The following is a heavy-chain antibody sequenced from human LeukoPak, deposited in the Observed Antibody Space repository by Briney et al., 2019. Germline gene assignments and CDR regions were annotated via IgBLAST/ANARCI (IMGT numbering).Heavy chain of an antibody. CDR3: AKDKTGGIVAVGKGADY. Sequence: PGGSLRLSCAASGFTFDDYAMHWVRQAPGKGLEWVSGISWNSGIVGYADSVKGRFAISRDNAKNSLYLQMNSLRTEDTALYYCAKDKTGGIVAVGKGADYWGQGTLVTVSS. J-gene: IGHJ4*02. D-gene: IGHD6-13*01. CDR2: ISWNSGIV. V-gene: IGHV3-9*01. CDR1: GFTFDDYA.